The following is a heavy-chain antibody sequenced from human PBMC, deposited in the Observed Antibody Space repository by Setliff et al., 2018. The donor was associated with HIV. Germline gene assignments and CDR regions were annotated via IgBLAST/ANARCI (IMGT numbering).Heavy chain of an antibody. CDR3: ASSRPPDDSSGFLDH. CDR2: IKGDGSAE. V-gene: IGHV3-7*03. Sequence: PGGSLRLSCAASGFTFSTSWMTWVRQAPGQGLEWVANIKGDGSAEYYVDSAKGRFTISRDNAKNSLYLQMNSLRAEDTAIYYCASSRPPDDSSGFLDHWGQGTLVT. CDR1: GFTFSTSW. D-gene: IGHD3-22*01. J-gene: IGHJ4*02.